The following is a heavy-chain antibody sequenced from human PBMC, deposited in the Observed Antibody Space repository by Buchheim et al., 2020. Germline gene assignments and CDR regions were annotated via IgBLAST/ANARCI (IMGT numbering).Heavy chain of an antibody. Sequence: VQLVESGGGLVQPGGSLRLSCAASGFSFSGYWIRWVRQAPGKGLEWVSCINSDGTTLTYADSAKGRFIISRDNAKNTVYLDINSLGAEDTAVYYCAREGVDDGDWIYWGQGTL. CDR2: INSDGTTL. CDR1: GFSFSGYW. D-gene: IGHD4-17*01. V-gene: IGHV3-74*01. CDR3: AREGVDDGDWIY. J-gene: IGHJ4*02.